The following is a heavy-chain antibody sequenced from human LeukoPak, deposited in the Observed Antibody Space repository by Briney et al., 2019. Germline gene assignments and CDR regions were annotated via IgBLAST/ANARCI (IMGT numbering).Heavy chain of an antibody. CDR3: AREIGPGRLLWLANWFDP. D-gene: IGHD5-18*01. CDR1: GGTFSSYA. CDR2: IIPIFGTA. Sequence: SVKVSCKASGGTFSSYAISWVRQAPGQGLEWMGGIIPIFGTANYAQKFQGRVTITADESTSTAYMELSSLRSEDTAVYYCAREIGPGRLLWLANWFDPWGQGTLVTVSS. J-gene: IGHJ5*02. V-gene: IGHV1-69*13.